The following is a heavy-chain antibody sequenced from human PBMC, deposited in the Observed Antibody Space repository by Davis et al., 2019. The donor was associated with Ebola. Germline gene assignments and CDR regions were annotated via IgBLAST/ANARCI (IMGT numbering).Heavy chain of an antibody. CDR1: GYTFTSYG. V-gene: IGHV3-53*01. Sequence: AASVKVSCKASGYTFTSYGISWVRQAPGKGLEWVSVIYSGGSTYYADSVKGRFTISRDNSKNTLYLQMNSLRAEDTAVYYCASRLNSNYRQIYYYYYGMDVWGQGTTVTVSS. CDR2: IYSGGST. CDR3: ASRLNSNYRQIYYYYYGMDV. D-gene: IGHD4-11*01. J-gene: IGHJ6*02.